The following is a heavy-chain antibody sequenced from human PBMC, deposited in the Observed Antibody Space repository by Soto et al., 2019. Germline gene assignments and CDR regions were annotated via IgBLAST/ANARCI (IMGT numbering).Heavy chain of an antibody. CDR1: GFTFSSYW. CDR2: IKQDVSEK. D-gene: IGHD2-8*01. J-gene: IGHJ5*02. V-gene: IGHV3-7*01. CDR3: ARESSGVLMVYANWFDP. Sequence: EVQLVESGGGLVQPGGSLRLSCAASGFTFSSYWMSWVRQAPGKGLEWVANIKQDVSEKYYVDSVKGRFTISRDNAKNSLYLQMNSLRAEDTAVYYCARESSGVLMVYANWFDPWGQGTLVTVSS.